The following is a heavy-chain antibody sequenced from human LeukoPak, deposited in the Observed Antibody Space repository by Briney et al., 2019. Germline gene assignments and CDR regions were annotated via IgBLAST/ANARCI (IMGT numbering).Heavy chain of an antibody. D-gene: IGHD5-12*01. CDR3: AKVPFTPLVATIEPHNWFDP. CDR1: GFTFSSYA. V-gene: IGHV3-23*01. CDR2: ISSSGGST. Sequence: PGGSLRLSCAASGFTFSSYAMSWVRQAPGKGLEWVSAISSSGGSTYYADSVKGRFTISRDNSKNTLYLQMNSLRAEDTAVYYCAKVPFTPLVATIEPHNWFDPWGQGTLVTVSS. J-gene: IGHJ5*02.